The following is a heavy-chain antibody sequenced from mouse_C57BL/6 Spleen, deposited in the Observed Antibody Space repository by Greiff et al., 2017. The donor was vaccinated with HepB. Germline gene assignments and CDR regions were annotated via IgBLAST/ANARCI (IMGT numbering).Heavy chain of an antibody. CDR3: AVYSNSYYFDY. J-gene: IGHJ2*01. Sequence: VQLQQSGAELVRPGASVKLSCTASGFNIKDDYMHWVKQRPEQGLEWIGWIDPEDGETKYAPKFQGKATITADTSSNTAYLQLSSLTSEDTAVYYCAVYSNSYYFDYWGQGTTLTVSS. CDR1: GFNIKDDY. V-gene: IGHV14-2*01. CDR2: IDPEDGET. D-gene: IGHD2-5*01.